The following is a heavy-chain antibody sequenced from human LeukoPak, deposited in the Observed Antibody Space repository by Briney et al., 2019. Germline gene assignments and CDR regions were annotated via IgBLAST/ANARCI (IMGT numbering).Heavy chain of an antibody. Sequence: AGGSLRLSCAASGLTFSSYAMSWVRQAPGKGLEWVSAISGSGGSTYYADSVKGRFTISRDNSKNTLYLQMNSPRAEDTAVYYCAKVDGSSWYGGAFDIWGQGTVVTVSS. D-gene: IGHD6-13*01. J-gene: IGHJ3*02. CDR2: ISGSGGST. CDR1: GLTFSSYA. CDR3: AKVDGSSWYGGAFDI. V-gene: IGHV3-23*01.